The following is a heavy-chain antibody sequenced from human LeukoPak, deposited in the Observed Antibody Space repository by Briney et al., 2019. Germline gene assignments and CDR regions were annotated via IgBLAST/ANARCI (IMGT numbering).Heavy chain of an antibody. J-gene: IGHJ4*02. D-gene: IGHD5-24*01. CDR2: IKQDGSEK. V-gene: IGHV3-7*01. CDR3: ARGLSPTRQRWLQLGGDY. Sequence: PGGSLRLSCAASGFTFSSYWMSWVRQAPGKGLEWVANIKQDGSEKYYVDSVKGRFTISRDNAKNSLYLQMNSLRAEDTAVYYCARGLSPTRQRWLQLGGDYWGQGTLVTVSS. CDR1: GFTFSSYW.